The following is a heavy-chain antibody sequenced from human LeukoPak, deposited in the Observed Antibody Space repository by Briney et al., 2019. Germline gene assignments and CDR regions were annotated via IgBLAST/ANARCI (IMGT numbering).Heavy chain of an antibody. V-gene: IGHV3-30-3*01. CDR2: ISYDGSNK. Sequence: GGSLRLSCAASGFTFSSYAMHWVRQAPGKGLEWVAVISYDGSNKYYADSVKGRFTISRDNAKNSLYLQMNSLRAEDTAVYYCSRVIYGSGSPFDYWGQGTMVTVSS. D-gene: IGHD3-10*01. CDR1: GFTFSSYA. J-gene: IGHJ4*02. CDR3: SRVIYGSGSPFDY.